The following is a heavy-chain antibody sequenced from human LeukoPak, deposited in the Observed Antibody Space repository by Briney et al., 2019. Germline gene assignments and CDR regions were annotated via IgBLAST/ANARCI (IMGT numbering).Heavy chain of an antibody. CDR1: GFTFSSYS. Sequence: GGSLRLSCAASGFTFSSYSMNWVRQAPGKGLEWVSSISSSSYIYYADSVKGRFTISRDNSKNTLYLQMNSLRAEDTAVYYCAKDRARYDSSGYLLDYWGQGTLVTVSS. D-gene: IGHD3-22*01. J-gene: IGHJ4*02. V-gene: IGHV3-21*04. CDR2: ISSSSYI. CDR3: AKDRARYDSSGYLLDY.